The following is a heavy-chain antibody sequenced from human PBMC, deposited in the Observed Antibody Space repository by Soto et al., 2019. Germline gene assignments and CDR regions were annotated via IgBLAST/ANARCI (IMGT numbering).Heavy chain of an antibody. V-gene: IGHV1-18*01. J-gene: IGHJ6*02. CDR3: AREGVAPSYSSGMNV. CDR2: ISSYNGDT. Sequence: QVQLVQSGAEVKKPGASVKVSCKASGYTFTRSGISWVRQAPGQGPEWMGWISSYNGDTNYAQTFQGRVTMTTDTSTSTAYMELRSLRSDDTAVYYCAREGVAPSYSSGMNVWGQGTPVTVSS. D-gene: IGHD5-12*01. CDR1: GYTFTRSG.